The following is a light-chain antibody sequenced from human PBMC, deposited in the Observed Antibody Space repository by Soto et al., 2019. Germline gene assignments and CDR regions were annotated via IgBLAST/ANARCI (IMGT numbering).Light chain of an antibody. Sequence: EIVLTQSPATLSLSPGERATLSCRASQSVSSNLAWYQQKPGQAPRLLIYDASNRATGIPARLSGSGSGTEFTLTISSLQSEDFAVYYCQQYNNWPLTFGGGTKVDIK. CDR1: QSVSSN. CDR3: QQYNNWPLT. CDR2: DAS. V-gene: IGKV3D-15*01. J-gene: IGKJ4*01.